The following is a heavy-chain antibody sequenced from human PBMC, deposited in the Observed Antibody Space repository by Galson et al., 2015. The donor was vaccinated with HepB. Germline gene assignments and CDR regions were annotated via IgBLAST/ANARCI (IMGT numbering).Heavy chain of an antibody. Sequence: SVKVSCKASGYTFSSYSITWVRQAPGQGLEWMGWISAYNRDTNYAQKFQGRVTMTTDTSTSTAYMELRRLRSDDTAVYFCARGALVVVVGATQNNWFDPWGQGTLVTVSS. V-gene: IGHV1-18*01. CDR3: ARGALVVVVGATQNNWFDP. CDR1: GYTFSSYS. CDR2: ISAYNRDT. J-gene: IGHJ5*02. D-gene: IGHD2-15*01.